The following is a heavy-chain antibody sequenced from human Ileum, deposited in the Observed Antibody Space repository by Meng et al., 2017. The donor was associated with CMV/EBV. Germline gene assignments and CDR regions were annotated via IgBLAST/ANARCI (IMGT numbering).Heavy chain of an antibody. CDR1: GYRFSDYY. D-gene: IGHD1-26*01. J-gene: IGHJ4*02. CDR3: ARVQWEATIVGDY. Sequence: ASVKVSCKAFGYRFSDYYIQWVRQAPGQGPEWMGWMNAKSGGANYARRFQGRVTMTTDRSISTAYMELTSLTSDDSAVYFCARVQWEATIVGDYWGQGTLVTVSS. V-gene: IGHV1-2*02. CDR2: MNAKSGGA.